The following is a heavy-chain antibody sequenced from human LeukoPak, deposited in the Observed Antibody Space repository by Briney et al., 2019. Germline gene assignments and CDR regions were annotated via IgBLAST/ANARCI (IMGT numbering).Heavy chain of an antibody. V-gene: IGHV3-7*01. CDR2: IKEDGSEK. CDR3: ARRAVGNVWFGELNPNMDV. Sequence: PSETLSLTCAVYGGSFSGYYWSWVRQAPGKGLEWVANIKEDGSEKYYVDSVKGRFTISRDNAKNSLYLQMNSLRAEDTAVYYCARRAVGNVWFGELNPNMDVWGKGTTVTISS. CDR1: GGSFSGYY. J-gene: IGHJ6*03. D-gene: IGHD3-10*01.